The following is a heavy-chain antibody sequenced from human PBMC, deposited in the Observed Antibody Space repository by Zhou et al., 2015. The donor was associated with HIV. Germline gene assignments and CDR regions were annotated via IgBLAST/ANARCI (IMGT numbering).Heavy chain of an antibody. Sequence: QVQLVQSGAEVKKPGSSVKVSCKASGGTFSSYAISWVRQAPGQGLEWMGGIIPIFGTANYVQKFQGRVTITADESTSTAYMELSSLRSEDTAVYYCARSSGYCSSTSCYWNWFDPGAREPWSPSPQ. D-gene: IGHD2-2*01. CDR1: GGTFSSYA. CDR3: ARSSGYCSSTSCYWNWFDP. J-gene: IGHJ5*02. V-gene: IGHV1-69*01. CDR2: IIPIFGTA.